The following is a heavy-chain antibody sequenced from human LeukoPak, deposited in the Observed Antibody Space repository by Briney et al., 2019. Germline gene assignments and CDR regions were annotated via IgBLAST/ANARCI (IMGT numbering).Heavy chain of an antibody. V-gene: IGHV1-18*01. CDR1: GYTFTSYG. Sequence: ASVKVSCKASGYTFTSYGMSWVRQAPGQGLEWMGWISAYNGNTNYAQKLQGRVTMTTDTSTSTAYMVLRSLRSDDTAVYYCARGRQYYGSGTITYYYYGMDVWGQGTTVTVSS. CDR3: ARGRQYYGSGTITYYYYGMDV. CDR2: ISAYNGNT. D-gene: IGHD3-10*01. J-gene: IGHJ6*02.